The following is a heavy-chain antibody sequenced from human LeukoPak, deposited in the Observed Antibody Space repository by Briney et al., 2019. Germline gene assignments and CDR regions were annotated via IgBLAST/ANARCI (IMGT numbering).Heavy chain of an antibody. Sequence: PSETLSLTCTVSGYSISSGYYWGWIRQPPGKGLEWIGSIYHSGSTYYNPSLKSRVTISVDTSKNQFPLKLSSVTAADTAVYYCARHFDYWYYFDYWGQGTLVTVSS. CDR2: IYHSGST. CDR3: ARHFDYWYYFDY. CDR1: GYSISSGYY. V-gene: IGHV4-38-2*02. J-gene: IGHJ4*02. D-gene: IGHD3/OR15-3a*01.